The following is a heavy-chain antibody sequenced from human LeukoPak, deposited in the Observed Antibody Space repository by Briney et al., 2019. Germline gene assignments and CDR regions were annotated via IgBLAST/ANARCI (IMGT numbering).Heavy chain of an antibody. Sequence: GGSLRLSCAASGLTFSRYAMSWVRQARGKGLEWVSGVSTSGGSTYYADSVKGRFTISRDNSKNTLHLQMNSLRAEDTAIYYCAKQAYDSPRTDFDYWGQGTLVTVSS. CDR3: AKQAYDSPRTDFDY. CDR1: GLTFSRYA. D-gene: IGHD3-22*01. J-gene: IGHJ4*02. V-gene: IGHV3-23*01. CDR2: VSTSGGST.